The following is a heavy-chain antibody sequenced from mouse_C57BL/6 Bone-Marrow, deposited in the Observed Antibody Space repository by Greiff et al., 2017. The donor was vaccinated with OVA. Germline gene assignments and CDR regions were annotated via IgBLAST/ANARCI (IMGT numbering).Heavy chain of an antibody. Sequence: VQLQQPGAELVKPGASVKLSCKASGYTFTSYWMHWVKQRPGQGLEWIGMIHPNSGSTNYNEKFKSKATLTVDKSSSTAYMQLSSLTSEDSAVYYCARPYGYYAMDYWGQGTSVTVSS. CDR1: GYTFTSYW. CDR3: ARPYGYYAMDY. V-gene: IGHV1-64*01. CDR2: IHPNSGST. D-gene: IGHD1-1*02. J-gene: IGHJ4*01.